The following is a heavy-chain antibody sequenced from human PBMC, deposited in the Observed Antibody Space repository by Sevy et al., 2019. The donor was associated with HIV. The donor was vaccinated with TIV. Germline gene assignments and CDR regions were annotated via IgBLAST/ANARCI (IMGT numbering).Heavy chain of an antibody. Sequence: VSVKVSCKASGYTFTSYYMHWVRQAPGQGLEWMGIINPSGGSTSYAQKFQGRVTMTRDTSTSTVYMELSSLRSEDTAVYYCARDSDNYDILTGYYPFDYWGQGTLVTVSS. D-gene: IGHD3-9*01. CDR3: ARDSDNYDILTGYYPFDY. CDR1: GYTFTSYY. J-gene: IGHJ4*02. V-gene: IGHV1-46*01. CDR2: INPSGGST.